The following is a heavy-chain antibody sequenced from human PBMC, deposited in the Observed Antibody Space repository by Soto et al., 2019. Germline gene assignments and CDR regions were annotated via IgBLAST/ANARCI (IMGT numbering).Heavy chain of an antibody. J-gene: IGHJ6*02. D-gene: IGHD4-17*01. V-gene: IGHV5-51*01. CDR3: ARTSVTTAYYYGMDV. CDR1: GYSFTSYW. CDR2: IYPGDSDT. Sequence: PGESLKISCKGSGYSFTSYWIGWVRQMPGKGLEWMGIIYPGDSDTRYSPSFQGQVTISADKSISTAYLQWSSLKASDTAMYYCARTSVTTAYYYGMDVWGQGTTVTVSS.